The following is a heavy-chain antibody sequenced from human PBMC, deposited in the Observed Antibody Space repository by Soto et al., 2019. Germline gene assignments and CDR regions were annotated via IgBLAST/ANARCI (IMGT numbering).Heavy chain of an antibody. V-gene: IGHV1-18*01. J-gene: IGHJ5*02. CDR1: GYTFTSYG. D-gene: IGHD5-18*01. CDR2: ISAYNGNT. Sequence: GASVKVSCKASGYTFTSYGISWVRQAPGQGLEWMGWISAYNGNTNYAQKLQGRVTMTTDTSTSTAYMELRSLRSDDTAVYYCARDRIQLWFRNWLDPWGQVTLVTVSS. CDR3: ARDRIQLWFRNWLDP.